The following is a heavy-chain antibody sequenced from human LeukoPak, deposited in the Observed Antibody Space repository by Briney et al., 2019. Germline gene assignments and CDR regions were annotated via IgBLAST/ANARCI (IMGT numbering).Heavy chain of an antibody. Sequence: SGGPLRLSCAASGFTFSSYWMHWVRHAPGKGLVWVSRINSDGSSTSYADSVKGRFTISRDNAKNTLYLQMNSLKAEDTAVYYCARDNPIQLWPNYYYYYGMDVWGQGTTVTVSS. V-gene: IGHV3-74*01. CDR2: INSDGSST. CDR3: ARDNPIQLWPNYYYYYGMDV. CDR1: GFTFSSYW. J-gene: IGHJ6*02. D-gene: IGHD5-18*01.